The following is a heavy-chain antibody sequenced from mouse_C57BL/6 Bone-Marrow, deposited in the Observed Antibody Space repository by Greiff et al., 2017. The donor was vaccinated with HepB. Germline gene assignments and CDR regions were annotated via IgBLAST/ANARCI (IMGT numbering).Heavy chain of an antibody. CDR1: GFTFSDYG. Sequence: DVQLVESGGGLVQPGGSLKLSCAASGFTFSDYGMAWVRQAPRKGPEWVAFISNLAYSIYYADTVTGRFTISRENAKNTLYLEMSSLRSEDTAMYYCARHQIYYYGSSPQGYAMDYWGQGTSVTVSS. D-gene: IGHD1-1*01. V-gene: IGHV5-15*01. CDR3: ARHQIYYYGSSPQGYAMDY. J-gene: IGHJ4*01. CDR2: ISNLAYSI.